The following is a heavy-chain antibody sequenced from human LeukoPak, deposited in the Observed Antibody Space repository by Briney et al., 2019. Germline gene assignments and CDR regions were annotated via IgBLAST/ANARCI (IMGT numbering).Heavy chain of an antibody. CDR3: ARDLAADGRVPDY. D-gene: IGHD6-13*01. J-gene: IGHJ4*02. CDR1: GYTFTSYY. V-gene: IGHV1-46*01. CDR2: INPSGGST. Sequence: ASVKVSCKASGYTFTSYYMHWVRQAPGQGLEWMGIINPSGGSTSYAQKFQGRVTMTRDMSTSTVYMELSSLISDDTAVYYCARDLAADGRVPDYWGQGTLVTVSS.